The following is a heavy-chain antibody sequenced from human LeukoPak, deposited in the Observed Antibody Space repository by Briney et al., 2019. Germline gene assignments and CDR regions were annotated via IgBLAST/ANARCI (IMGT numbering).Heavy chain of an antibody. D-gene: IGHD5-18*01. V-gene: IGHV4-31*03. CDR3: ARDRIGYSYGYFDY. J-gene: IGHJ4*02. CDR1: GGSISSGGYY. Sequence: TLSLTCTVSGGSISSGGYYWSWIRQHPGKGLEWIGYIYYSGSTYYNPSLKSRVTISVDTSKNQFSLKLSSVTAADTAVYYCARDRIGYSYGYFDYWGQGTLVTVSS. CDR2: IYYSGST.